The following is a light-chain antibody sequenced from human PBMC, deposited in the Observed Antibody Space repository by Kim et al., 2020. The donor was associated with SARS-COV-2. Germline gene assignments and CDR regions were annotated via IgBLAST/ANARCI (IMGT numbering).Light chain of an antibody. CDR1: PLGDQY. Sequence: SYELTQPPSVSFSPGPTARITCSGAPLGDQYACWYPPQPGQSPVLVLYQARKRPSGIPARFSGSTSGNTATLTLSGTQAMDEADYYCPAWDSSTAVFGGG. J-gene: IGLJ3*02. V-gene: IGLV3-1*01. CDR2: QAR. CDR3: PAWDSSTAV.